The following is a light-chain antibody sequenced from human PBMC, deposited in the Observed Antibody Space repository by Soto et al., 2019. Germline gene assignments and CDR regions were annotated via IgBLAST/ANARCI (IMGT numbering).Light chain of an antibody. CDR1: QSVDTK. V-gene: IGKV3-15*01. J-gene: IGKJ2*01. CDR3: QQYYNLYT. Sequence: ETVMTQSPATLSVSLGERVTLSCRASQSVDTKLAWYQHKPGQAPRLLIYGASTRATGIPARFSGSGSGTECTLTISGLQSEAFAFYFYQQYYNLYTYGQGTKLEIK. CDR2: GAS.